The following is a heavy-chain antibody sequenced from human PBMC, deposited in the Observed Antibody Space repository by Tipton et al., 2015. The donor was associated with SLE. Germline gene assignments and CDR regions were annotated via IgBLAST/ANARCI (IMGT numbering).Heavy chain of an antibody. Sequence: TLSLTCTVSGDSISSGGYYWSWIRQHPGKGLEYIGYIHYRRNTYYNPSLRSRVFISVDTSKSQFSLKLTFVSAADTASYYCARMGLCTTTTCNEGAFDVWGQGSIVTVSS. D-gene: IGHD2-2*01. CDR1: GDSISSGGYY. CDR3: ARMGLCTTTTCNEGAFDV. V-gene: IGHV4-31*03. J-gene: IGHJ3*01. CDR2: IHYRRNT.